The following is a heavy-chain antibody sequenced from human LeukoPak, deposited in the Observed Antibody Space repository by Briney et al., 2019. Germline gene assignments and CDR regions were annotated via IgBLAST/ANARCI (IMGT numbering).Heavy chain of an antibody. CDR3: AGEPLNTLGQRVLEY. V-gene: IGHV3-69-1*01. J-gene: IGHJ4*02. D-gene: IGHD2-15*01. Sequence: GGSLRLSCAASGFSFSDYYMNWIRQAPGKGLEWISFISSGSHVYYADSVKGRFTISRDNAKKSLYLHMNSLSAGDTAVYYCAGEPLNTLGQRVLEYWGQGIQVTVSS. CDR2: ISSGSHV. CDR1: GFSFSDYY.